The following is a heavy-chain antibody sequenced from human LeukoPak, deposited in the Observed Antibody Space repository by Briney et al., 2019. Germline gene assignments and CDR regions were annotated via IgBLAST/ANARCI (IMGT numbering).Heavy chain of an antibody. CDR2: IIPIFGTA. Sequence: GASVKVSCKASGGTFSSYAISWVRQAPGQGLEWMGGIIPIFGTANYAQKFQGRVTITRNTSISTAYMELSSLRSEDTAVYYCAIYEGDAFDIWGQGTMVTVSS. J-gene: IGHJ3*02. CDR3: AIYEGDAFDI. V-gene: IGHV1-69*05. D-gene: IGHD2/OR15-2a*01. CDR1: GGTFSSYA.